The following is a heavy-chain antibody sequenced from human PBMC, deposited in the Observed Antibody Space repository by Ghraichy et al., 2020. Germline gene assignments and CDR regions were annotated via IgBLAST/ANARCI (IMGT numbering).Heavy chain of an antibody. J-gene: IGHJ3*02. CDR1: GGSISSGGYY. D-gene: IGHD3-3*01. Sequence: SETLSLTCTVSGGSISSGGYYWSWIRQHPGKGLEWIGYIYYSGSTYYNPSLKSRVTISVDTSKNQFSLKLSSVTAADTAVYYCARGSPRARLEWSSDAFDIWGQGTMVTVS. CDR2: IYYSGST. CDR3: ARGSPRARLEWSSDAFDI. V-gene: IGHV4-31*03.